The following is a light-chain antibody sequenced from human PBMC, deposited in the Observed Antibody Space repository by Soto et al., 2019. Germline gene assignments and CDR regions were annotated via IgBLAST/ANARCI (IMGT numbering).Light chain of an antibody. J-gene: IGLJ2*01. Sequence: QSVLTQPPSVSGAPGQRVTISCTGSSSNIGAGYDVHWYQQLPGTAPKLLIYGNSNRPSGVPDRFSGSKSGTSASLAITGLQAEDEADYYCQSYDSSVSQVVFGGGTTLTVL. CDR1: SSNIGAGYD. CDR2: GNS. V-gene: IGLV1-40*01. CDR3: QSYDSSVSQVV.